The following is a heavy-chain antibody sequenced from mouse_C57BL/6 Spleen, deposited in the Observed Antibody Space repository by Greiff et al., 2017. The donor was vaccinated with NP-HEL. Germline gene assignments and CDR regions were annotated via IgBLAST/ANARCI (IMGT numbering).Heavy chain of an antibody. CDR3: ARNANWDGHYFDY. J-gene: IGHJ2*01. CDR1: GFSLTSYA. Sequence: QVQLQQSGPGLVAPSQSLSITCTVSGFSLTSYAISWVRQPPGKGLEWLGVIWTGGGTNYNSALKSRLSISKDNSKSQVFLKMNSLQTDDTARYYCARNANWDGHYFDYWGQGTTLTVSS. CDR2: IWTGGGT. V-gene: IGHV2-9-1*01. D-gene: IGHD4-1*02.